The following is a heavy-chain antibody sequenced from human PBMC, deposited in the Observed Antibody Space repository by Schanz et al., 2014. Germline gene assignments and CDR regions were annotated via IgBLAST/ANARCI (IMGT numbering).Heavy chain of an antibody. CDR2: IGYDGSEK. CDR3: ARGPIPIQGVPMDF. J-gene: IGHJ4*02. CDR1: GFTFRVFA. D-gene: IGHD3-10*01. V-gene: IGHV3-33*08. Sequence: QVQLVESGGGLVQPGGSLRLSCAASGFTFRVFAMNWVRQAPGKGLEWVANIGYDGSEKYYVDSVKGRFTISRDNSKDTLYLQMSGLTPEDTAVYYCARGPIPIQGVPMDFWGQGTLVTVSS.